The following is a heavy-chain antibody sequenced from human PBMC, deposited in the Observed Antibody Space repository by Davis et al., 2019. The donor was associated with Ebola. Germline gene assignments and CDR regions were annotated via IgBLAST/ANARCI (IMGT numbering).Heavy chain of an antibody. V-gene: IGHV7-4-1*02. Sequence: ASVKVSCKASGYTFTSYAMNWVRQAPGQGLEWMGWINTNTGNPTYAQGFTGRFVFSLDASVSTAYLQISSLKAEDTAVYYCARIKEDSSGWLLPLGYWGQGTLVTVSS. J-gene: IGHJ4*02. CDR1: GYTFTSYA. CDR3: ARIKEDSSGWLLPLGY. D-gene: IGHD6-19*01. CDR2: INTNTGNP.